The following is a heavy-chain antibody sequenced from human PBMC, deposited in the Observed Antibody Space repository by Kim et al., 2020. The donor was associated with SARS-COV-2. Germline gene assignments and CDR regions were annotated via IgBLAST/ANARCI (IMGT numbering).Heavy chain of an antibody. V-gene: IGHV3-33*01. D-gene: IGHD6-13*01. CDR3: ARDPPGTSWIVDY. J-gene: IGHJ4*02. Sequence: YADSVKGPVTISRDNSKNTLYLQTTSLRAEYTAVYYCARDPPGTSWIVDYWGQGTLVTVSS.